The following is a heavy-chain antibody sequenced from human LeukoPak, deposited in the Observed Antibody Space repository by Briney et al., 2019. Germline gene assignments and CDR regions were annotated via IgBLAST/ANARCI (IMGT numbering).Heavy chain of an antibody. D-gene: IGHD5-12*01. V-gene: IGHV3-53*01. J-gene: IGHJ4*02. CDR2: IYSGGRT. Sequence: GGSLRLSCALSGFTPTSNYIGWVRQAPGKGREWVAVIYSGGRTYYADSVKGRFTISRDNSKTTLYLHMNSLRAEETAVYYCANLYSGYSDFFFDYWGEGPLVTVSS. CDR1: GFTPTSNY. CDR3: ANLYSGYSDFFFDY.